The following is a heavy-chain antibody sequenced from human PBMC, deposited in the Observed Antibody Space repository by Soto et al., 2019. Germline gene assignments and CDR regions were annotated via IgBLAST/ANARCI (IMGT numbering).Heavy chain of an antibody. CDR3: ARDPPNFYYYGMDV. CDR1: GFTLSTYS. CDR2: ISKSSTTI. V-gene: IGHV3-48*02. J-gene: IGHJ6*02. Sequence: EVQLVESGGGLVQPGGSLRLSCIASGFTLSTYSMTGARQAPGKGLEWLSYISKSSTTINYADSVKGRFTISRDNAKNSVYLEMSSLRDEDSAVYYCARDPPNFYYYGMDVWGQGTTVTVSS.